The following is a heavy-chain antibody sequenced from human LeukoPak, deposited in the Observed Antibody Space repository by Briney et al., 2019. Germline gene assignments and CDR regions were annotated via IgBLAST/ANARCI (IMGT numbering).Heavy chain of an antibody. CDR3: ASRSSSGYFDY. CDR1: GGSFSGYY. CDR2: INHSGST. V-gene: IGHV4-34*01. J-gene: IGHJ4*02. D-gene: IGHD3-22*01. Sequence: SETLSLTCAAYGGSFSGYYWSWIRQPPGKGLEWIGEINHSGSTNYNPSLKSRVTISVDTSKNQFSLKLSSVTAADTAVYYCASRSSSGYFDYWGQGTLVTVSS.